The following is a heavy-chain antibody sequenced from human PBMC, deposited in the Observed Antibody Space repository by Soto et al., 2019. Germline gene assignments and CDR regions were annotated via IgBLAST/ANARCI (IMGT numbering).Heavy chain of an antibody. CDR2: IYYSGNT. Sequence: KPSETLSLTCTVSGGSIRSGGYYWSWVRQNPRRGLEWIGNIYYSGNTYYNPSLKSRLTISVDTSKNQFSLNLSSVTAADTAVYYCARDRLMATAGTARHYFGLDVWGQGTTV. J-gene: IGHJ6*02. D-gene: IGHD5-18*01. CDR3: ARDRLMATAGTARHYFGLDV. CDR1: GGSIRSGGYY. V-gene: IGHV4-31*03.